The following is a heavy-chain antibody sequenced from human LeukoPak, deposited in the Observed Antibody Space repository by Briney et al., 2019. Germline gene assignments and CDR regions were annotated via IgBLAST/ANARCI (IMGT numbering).Heavy chain of an antibody. CDR3: ARDLTSIAAAGREESFDY. CDR1: GFTFSSYA. D-gene: IGHD6-13*01. J-gene: IGHJ4*02. CDR2: ISYDGSNK. Sequence: GGSLRLSCAASGFTFSSYAMHWVRQAPGKGLEWVSVISYDGSNKYYADSVKGRFTISRDNSKNTLYLKMNSLRAEDTAVYYCARDLTSIAAAGREESFDYWGQGTLVTVSS. V-gene: IGHV3-30-3*01.